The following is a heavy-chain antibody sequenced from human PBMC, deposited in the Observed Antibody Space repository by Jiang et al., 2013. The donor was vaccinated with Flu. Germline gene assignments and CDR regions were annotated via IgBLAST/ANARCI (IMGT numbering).Heavy chain of an antibody. Sequence: GPGLVKPSETLSLTCTVSGGSISSSSYYWGWIRQPPGKGLEWIGSIYYSGSTYYNPSLKSRVTISVDTSKNQFSLKLSSVTAADTAVYYCARQAFLWRVTTMWGQGTLVTVSS. V-gene: IGHV4-39*01. D-gene: IGHD4-17*01. CDR2: IYYSGST. CDR3: ARQAFLWRVTTM. CDR1: GGSISSSSYY. J-gene: IGHJ4*02.